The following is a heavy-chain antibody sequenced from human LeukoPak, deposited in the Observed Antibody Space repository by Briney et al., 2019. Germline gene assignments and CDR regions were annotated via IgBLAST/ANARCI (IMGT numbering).Heavy chain of an antibody. CDR1: GFTFSSYA. V-gene: IGHV3-30-3*01. J-gene: IGHJ4*02. D-gene: IGHD6-13*01. CDR2: ISYDGSNK. Sequence: GGSLRLSSAASGFTFSSYAMHWVRQAPGKGLEWVAVISYDGSNKYYADSVKGRFTISRDNSKNTLYPQMNSLRAEDTAVYYCARDDIAAAGAYFDYWGQGTLVTVSS. CDR3: ARDDIAAAGAYFDY.